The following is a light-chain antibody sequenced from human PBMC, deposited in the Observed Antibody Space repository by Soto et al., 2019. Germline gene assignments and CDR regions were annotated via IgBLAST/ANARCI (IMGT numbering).Light chain of an antibody. Sequence: DIVMTQSPDSLAVSLGERATINCRSRRSVLYSSNNKNYLAWYQQKPRQPPKLLIYWASTRESGVPDRFSGSGSGTDFTLTISSLQAEDVAVYYCQQYYTTPRTFGQGTKVDIK. CDR1: RSVLYSSNNKNY. CDR2: WAS. V-gene: IGKV4-1*01. J-gene: IGKJ1*01. CDR3: QQYYTTPRT.